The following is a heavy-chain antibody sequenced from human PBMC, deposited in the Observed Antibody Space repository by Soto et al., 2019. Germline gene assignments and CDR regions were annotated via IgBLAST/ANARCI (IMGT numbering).Heavy chain of an antibody. CDR2: ISHDGSNT. J-gene: IGHJ5*02. V-gene: IGHV3-30*18. D-gene: IGHD6-19*01. CDR1: GFTLSNTG. Sequence: QVQLVESGGGVVQPGRSLRLSCVASGFTLSNTGMHWVRQAPGKGLEWVAMISHDGSNTYYGDSVKGRFTISRDNSWNTLYLQMDSLRPEATSVYYCAKDWSSSGWFNWFDPWGQGTLVTVSS. CDR3: AKDWSSSGWFNWFDP.